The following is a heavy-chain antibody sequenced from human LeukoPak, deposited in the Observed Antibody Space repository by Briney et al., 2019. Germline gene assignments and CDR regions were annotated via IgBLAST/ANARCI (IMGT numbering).Heavy chain of an antibody. V-gene: IGHV4-59*01. Sequence: SETLSLTCTVSGGSISSYYWSWIRQPPGKGLEWIGYIYYSGSTNYSPSLKSRVTISVDTSKNQFSLKLSSVTAADTAVYYCARDDTWNYFDYWGQGTLVTVSS. CDR2: IYYSGST. CDR3: ARDDTWNYFDY. J-gene: IGHJ4*02. CDR1: GGSISSYY. D-gene: IGHD1-20*01.